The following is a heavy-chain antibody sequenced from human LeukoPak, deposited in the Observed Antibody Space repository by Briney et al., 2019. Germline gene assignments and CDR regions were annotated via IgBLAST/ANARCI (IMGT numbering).Heavy chain of an antibody. CDR2: IWYDGSNK. J-gene: IGHJ6*02. CDR1: GFTFSSYG. Sequence: GRSLRLSCAASGFTFSSYGMHWVRQAPGKGLEWVAVIWYDGSNKYYADSVKGRFTISRDNSKNTLYLQMNGLRAEDTAVYYCARDDPTPGGMDVWGQGTTVTVSS. CDR3: ARDDPTPGGMDV. D-gene: IGHD3-10*01. V-gene: IGHV3-33*01.